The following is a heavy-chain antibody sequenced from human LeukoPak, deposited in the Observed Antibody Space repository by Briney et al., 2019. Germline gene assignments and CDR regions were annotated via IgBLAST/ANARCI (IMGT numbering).Heavy chain of an antibody. J-gene: IGHJ4*02. Sequence: PGGSLRLSCAASGFTFDDYAMHWVRQAPGKGLEWVSLISWDGGSTYYADSVKGRFTISRGNSKNSLYLQMNSLRAEDTALYYCAKASGIVGATMALDYWGQGTLVTVSS. D-gene: IGHD1-26*01. CDR2: ISWDGGST. CDR1: GFTFDDYA. CDR3: AKASGIVGATMALDY. V-gene: IGHV3-43D*04.